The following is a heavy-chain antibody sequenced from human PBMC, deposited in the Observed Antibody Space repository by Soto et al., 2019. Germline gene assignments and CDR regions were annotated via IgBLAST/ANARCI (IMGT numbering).Heavy chain of an antibody. Sequence: QVLLVQSGAEENNPGASVKVSCKASGYTFTGYAMHWVRQAPGQRLEWMGWINAGNGNTKYSQKFQGRVTITRDTSARTAYMDLSSLRTADTAVYYCARAVAVPADFDYWGQGTLVTVSS. CDR3: ARAVAVPADFDY. CDR2: INAGNGNT. CDR1: GYTFTGYA. V-gene: IGHV1-3*05. D-gene: IGHD6-19*01. J-gene: IGHJ4*02.